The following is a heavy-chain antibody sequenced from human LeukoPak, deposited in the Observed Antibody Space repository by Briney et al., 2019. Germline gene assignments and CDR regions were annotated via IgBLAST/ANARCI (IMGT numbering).Heavy chain of an antibody. CDR1: GFTFSRNG. V-gene: IGHV3-33*01. Sequence: GGSLRLSCAASGFTFSRNGMHWVREAPGKGLEWVAVIWYDGSNKYYADSVKGRFTISRDNSKNTLYLQVNSPRAEDTAVYYCASGRLNYFYAMDIWGQGTTVTAS. CDR2: IWYDGSNK. J-gene: IGHJ6*02. CDR3: ASGRLNYFYAMDI.